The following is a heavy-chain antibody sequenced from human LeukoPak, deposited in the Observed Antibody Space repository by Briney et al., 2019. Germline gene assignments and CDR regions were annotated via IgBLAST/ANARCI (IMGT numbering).Heavy chain of an antibody. V-gene: IGHV1-3*01. J-gene: IGHJ3*02. CDR2: INAGNGNT. Sequence: ASVKVSCKASGYTFTSYAMHSVRQAPGQRLEWMGWINAGNGNTKYSQKFQGRVTITRDTSASTAYMELSSLRSEDTAVYYCAIASIAAPDAFDIWGQGTMVTVSS. CDR3: AIASIAAPDAFDI. D-gene: IGHD6-6*01. CDR1: GYTFTSYA.